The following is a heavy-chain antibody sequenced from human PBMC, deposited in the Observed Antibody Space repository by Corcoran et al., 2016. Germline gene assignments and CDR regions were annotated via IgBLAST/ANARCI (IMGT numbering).Heavy chain of an antibody. Sequence: EVQLVESGGGLVKPGGSLRLSCAASGFTFSSYSMNWVRQAPGKGLEWVSSISSSSSYIYYADSVKGRFTISRDNAKNSLYLQMNSPRAEDTAVYYCARVARFGMDVWGQGTTVTVSS. J-gene: IGHJ6*02. CDR2: ISSSSSYI. CDR1: GFTFSSYS. V-gene: IGHV3-21*01. CDR3: ARVARFGMDV. D-gene: IGHD3-3*01.